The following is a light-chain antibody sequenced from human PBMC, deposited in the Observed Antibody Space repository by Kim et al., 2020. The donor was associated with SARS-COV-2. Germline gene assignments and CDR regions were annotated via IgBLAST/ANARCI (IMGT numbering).Light chain of an antibody. CDR1: NSNIGTET. J-gene: IGLJ2*01. CDR3: ATWDGNLNGPV. Sequence: QSVLTQPPSASGTPGQRVIISCSGSNSNIGTETVDWYQQLPGTAPKLLIHSDNKRPSGVPDRFSGSKSGTSASLAISGLQSEDEADYYCATWDGNLNGPVFGGGTQLTVL. CDR2: SDN. V-gene: IGLV1-44*01.